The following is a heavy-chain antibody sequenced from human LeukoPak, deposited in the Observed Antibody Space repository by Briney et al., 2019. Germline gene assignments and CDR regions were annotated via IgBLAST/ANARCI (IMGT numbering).Heavy chain of an antibody. CDR3: ARAGLQWRYFDY. D-gene: IGHD6-19*01. CDR1: GFTFSSYS. CDR2: ISSSSSYI. V-gene: IGHV3-21*01. Sequence: GGSLRLSCVASGFTFSSYSMNWVRQAPGKGLEWVSSISSSSSYIYYADSVKGRFTISRDNAKNSLYLQMNSLRAEDTAVYYCARAGLQWRYFDYWGQGTLVTVSS. J-gene: IGHJ4*02.